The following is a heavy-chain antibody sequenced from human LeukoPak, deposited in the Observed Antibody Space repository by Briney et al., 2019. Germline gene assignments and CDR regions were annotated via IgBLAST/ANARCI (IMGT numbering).Heavy chain of an antibody. Sequence: SETLSLTCTVSGGSISSGGYYWSWIRQPPGKGLEWIGYIYHSGSTYYNPSLKSRVTISVDTSKNQFYLKLSSVTAADTAVYYCARDPAQWLVGNRYWYFDLWGRGALVTVSS. D-gene: IGHD6-19*01. J-gene: IGHJ2*01. V-gene: IGHV4-30-2*01. CDR2: IYHSGST. CDR3: ARDPAQWLVGNRYWYFDL. CDR1: GGSISSGGYY.